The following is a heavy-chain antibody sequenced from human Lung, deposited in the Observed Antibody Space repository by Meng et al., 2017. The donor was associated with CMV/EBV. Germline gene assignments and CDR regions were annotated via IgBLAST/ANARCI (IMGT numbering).Heavy chain of an antibody. V-gene: IGHV4-59*08. CDR1: GGSISTYY. CDR2: NYYSGST. Sequence: QGQLQGSGRGLVKPSETLSLTCAVSGGSISTYYWSWIRQPPGKGLEWIGNNYYSGSTNYNPSLASRVTISVDSSKNQFSLKLSSVTAADTAVYYCARHQNGGTYPLDYWGQGTLVTVSS. J-gene: IGHJ4*02. CDR3: ARHQNGGTYPLDY. D-gene: IGHD3-16*02.